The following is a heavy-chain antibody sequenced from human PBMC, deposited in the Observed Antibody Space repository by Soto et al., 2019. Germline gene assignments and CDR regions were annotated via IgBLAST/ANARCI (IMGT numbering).Heavy chain of an antibody. Sequence: GGSLRLSXAASGFTFSSYAMSWVRQAPGKGLEWVSAISGSGGSTYYADSVKGRFTISRDNSKNTLYLQMNSLRAEDTAVYYCARDRHSSSWSYYYYYYGMDVWGQGTTVTVSS. V-gene: IGHV3-23*01. CDR3: ARDRHSSSWSYYYYYYGMDV. D-gene: IGHD6-13*01. CDR2: ISGSGGST. J-gene: IGHJ6*02. CDR1: GFTFSSYA.